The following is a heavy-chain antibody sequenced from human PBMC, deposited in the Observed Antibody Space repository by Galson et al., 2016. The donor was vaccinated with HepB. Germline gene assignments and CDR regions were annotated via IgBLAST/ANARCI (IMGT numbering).Heavy chain of an antibody. V-gene: IGHV1-69*13. D-gene: IGHD1-7*01. Sequence: SVKVSCKASGGTFRNYAISWVRQAPGQGLEWMGGIIPIFGTTNYAQKFQGRVTITADESTNTDYMELSSLRYEDTAVYYCATGRELELLYYYMDVWGKGTTVTVSS. CDR1: GGTFRNYA. CDR3: ATGRELELLYYYMDV. J-gene: IGHJ6*03. CDR2: IIPIFGTT.